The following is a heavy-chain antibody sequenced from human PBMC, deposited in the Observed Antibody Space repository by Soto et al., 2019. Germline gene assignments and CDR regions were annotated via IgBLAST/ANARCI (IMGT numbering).Heavy chain of an antibody. D-gene: IGHD6-13*01. V-gene: IGHV4-4*02. CDR1: GGSISSSNW. Sequence: SLTCAVSGGSISSSNWWSWVRQPPGKGLEWIGEIYHSGSTNYNPSLKSRVTISVDKSKNQFSLKLSSVTAADTAVYYCARAGSSSWNYYYGMDVWGQGTTVTVSS. CDR2: IYHSGST. J-gene: IGHJ6*02. CDR3: ARAGSSSWNYYYGMDV.